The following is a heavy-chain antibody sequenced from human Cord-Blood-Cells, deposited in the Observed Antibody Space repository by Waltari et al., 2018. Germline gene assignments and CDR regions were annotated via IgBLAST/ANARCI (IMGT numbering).Heavy chain of an antibody. CDR2: INPNSGGT. D-gene: IGHD6-13*01. J-gene: IGHJ4*02. CDR3: ARAWYSSSWYDY. Sequence: QVQLVQSGAEVKTPGASVKFSCKAPGSLFTGRSLPGVRQAPGQGLEWMGWINPNSGGTNYAQKFQGRVTMTRDTSISTAYMELSRLRSDDTAVYYCARAWYSSSWYDYWGQGTLVTVSS. CDR1: GSLFTGRS. V-gene: IGHV1-2*02.